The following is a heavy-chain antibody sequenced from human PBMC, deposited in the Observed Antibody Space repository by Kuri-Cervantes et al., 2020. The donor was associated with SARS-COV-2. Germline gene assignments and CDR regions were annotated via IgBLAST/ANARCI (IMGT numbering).Heavy chain of an antibody. CDR3: AREDEVRAATLGLAP. V-gene: IGHV4-4*07. CDR2: IYSSGST. Sequence: ESLKISCTVSGGSISSYYWSWIRQSAGEGLEWIGRIYSSGSTSYNPSLKGRITMSVDTSRSQFSLTLSSVTAADTAVYYCAREDEVRAATLGLAPWGQGTLVTVSS. J-gene: IGHJ5*02. CDR1: GGSISSYY. D-gene: IGHD2-15*01.